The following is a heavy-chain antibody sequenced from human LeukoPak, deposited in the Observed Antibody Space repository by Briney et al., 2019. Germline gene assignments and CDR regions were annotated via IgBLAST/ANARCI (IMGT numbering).Heavy chain of an antibody. CDR3: AKEGEICFGRRCYSHYHSAMDA. CDR2: INAGGNTT. D-gene: IGHD2-21*01. J-gene: IGHJ6*02. CDR1: GFTFTSFA. Sequence: PGGSLRLSCSVSGFTFTSFAMSWVRHAPGGGLEWVAIINAGGNTTYYADSVKGPFIISRDNSKNTMSVQMNRLRAEDPAVYYCAKEGEICFGRRCYSHYHSAMDACGQGTTVTVSS. V-gene: IGHV3-23*01.